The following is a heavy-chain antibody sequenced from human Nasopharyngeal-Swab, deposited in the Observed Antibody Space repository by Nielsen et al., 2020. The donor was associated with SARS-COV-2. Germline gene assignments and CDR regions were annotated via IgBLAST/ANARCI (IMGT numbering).Heavy chain of an antibody. J-gene: IGHJ4*02. CDR2: INGDAKET. CDR3: ARGWSNYGGDIHY. V-gene: IGHV3-23*01. Sequence: GESLKISCVASGFTFTTYAMHWVRQAQGKGLEWVSSINGDAKETFYADSVRGRFTISRDNSGNALYLQMNSLRADDTALYYCARGWSNYGGDIHYWGQGTLVTVAS. CDR1: GFTFTTYA. D-gene: IGHD4-23*01.